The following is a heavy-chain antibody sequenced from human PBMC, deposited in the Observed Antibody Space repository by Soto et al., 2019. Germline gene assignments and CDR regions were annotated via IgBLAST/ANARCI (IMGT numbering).Heavy chain of an antibody. D-gene: IGHD6-13*01. V-gene: IGHV3-33*01. Sequence: QVQLVESGGGVVQPGRSLRLSCAASGFTFSSYGMHWVRQAPGKGLEWVAVIWYDGSNKYYADSGKGRFTISRDNSKNTLYLQMNSLRAEDTAVYYCARDGSYSSSHMAYWGQGTLVTVSS. CDR3: ARDGSYSSSHMAY. CDR2: IWYDGSNK. J-gene: IGHJ4*02. CDR1: GFTFSSYG.